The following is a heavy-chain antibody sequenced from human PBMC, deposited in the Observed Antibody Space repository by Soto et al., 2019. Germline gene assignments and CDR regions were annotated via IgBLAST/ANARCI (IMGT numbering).Heavy chain of an antibody. CDR2: ISGSGGST. J-gene: IGHJ3*02. Sequence: GGPLRLSCAASGFTFSSYAMSWVRQAPGKGLEWVSAISGSGGSTYYADSVKGRFTISRENSKNTLYLKMNSLRAEDTAVYYCEKDHVSGDKGGFDIWGQGTLVTVSS. CDR3: EKDHVSGDKGGFDI. CDR1: GFTFSSYA. V-gene: IGHV3-23*01. D-gene: IGHD2-21*01.